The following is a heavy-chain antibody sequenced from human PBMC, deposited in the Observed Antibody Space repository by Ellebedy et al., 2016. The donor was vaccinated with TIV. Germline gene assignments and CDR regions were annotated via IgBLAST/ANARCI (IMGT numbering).Heavy chain of an antibody. Sequence: GESLKISCVASGFTFSKYGMNWLRQAPGKGLEWVSYISGSSNTKHYADSVKGRFTVSRDNAKNSLYLQMNSLRVDDTAVYYCATSRARVYWGQGTLVTVSS. CDR2: ISGSSNTK. CDR1: GFTFSKYG. CDR3: ATSRARVY. V-gene: IGHV3-48*04. J-gene: IGHJ4*02.